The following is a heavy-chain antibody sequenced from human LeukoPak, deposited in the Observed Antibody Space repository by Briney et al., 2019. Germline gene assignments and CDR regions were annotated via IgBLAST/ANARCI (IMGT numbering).Heavy chain of an antibody. D-gene: IGHD5-24*01. CDR2: IYYSGNT. CDR1: GGSISSSSYY. CDR3: ARTPRDGYNSPYFDY. V-gene: IGHV4-39*01. J-gene: IGHJ4*02. Sequence: PSETLSLTCTVSGGSISSSSYYWGWIRQSPGEGLEWIRSIYYSGNTYYNPSLKSRVTISVDTSKNQFSLKLNSVTAADTAVYYCARTPRDGYNSPYFDYWGQGTLVTVSS.